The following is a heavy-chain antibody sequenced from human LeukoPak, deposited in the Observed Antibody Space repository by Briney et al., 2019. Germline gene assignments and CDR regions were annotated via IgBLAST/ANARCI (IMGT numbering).Heavy chain of an antibody. Sequence: GGSLRLSCAASGFTFDDYAMTWVRQPPGKGLEWVSTVNWNGGSTSYADSVKGRSTISRDNAKNSLYLQMSSLRADDTAFYYCARGGTVTTFDYWGQGTLVTVSS. D-gene: IGHD4-11*01. CDR3: ARGGTVTTFDY. CDR2: VNWNGGST. J-gene: IGHJ4*02. CDR1: GFTFDDYA. V-gene: IGHV3-20*04.